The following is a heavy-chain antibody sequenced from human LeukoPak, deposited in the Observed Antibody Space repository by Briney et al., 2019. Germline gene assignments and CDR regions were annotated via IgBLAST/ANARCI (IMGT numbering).Heavy chain of an antibody. CDR1: GFTVSSNY. CDR2: IYNIGTT. CDR3: ARWYCTSTSCYYDY. D-gene: IGHD2-2*01. J-gene: IGHJ4*02. Sequence: PGGSLRLSCAASGFTVSSNYMSWVRQAPGKGLEWVSIIYNIGTTYYTDSVKGRLTISRDNSKNTLYLQMNSLRAEDTAVYYCARWYCTSTSCYYDYWGQGTLVTVSS. V-gene: IGHV3-53*01.